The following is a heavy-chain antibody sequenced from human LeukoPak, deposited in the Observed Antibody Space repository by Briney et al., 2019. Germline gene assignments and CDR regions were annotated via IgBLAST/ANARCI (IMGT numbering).Heavy chain of an antibody. Sequence: SETLSLTCTVSGGSVSSSSYYWGWIRQPPGKGLEWIGYIYYSGSTYYNPSLKSRVTISVDTSKNQFSLKLSSVTAADTAVYYCARDWGIGYDYWGQGTLVTVSS. CDR1: GGSVSSSSYY. CDR2: IYYSGST. J-gene: IGHJ4*02. CDR3: ARDWGIGYDY. D-gene: IGHD3-16*01. V-gene: IGHV4-31*03.